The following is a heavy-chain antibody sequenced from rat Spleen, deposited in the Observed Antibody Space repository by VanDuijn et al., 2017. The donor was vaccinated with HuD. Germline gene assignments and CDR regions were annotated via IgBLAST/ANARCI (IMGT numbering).Heavy chain of an antibody. CDR3: TTSLLTTEGIVPFAY. D-gene: IGHD1-11*01. V-gene: IGHV5-27*01. CDR1: GFTFSNYY. J-gene: IGHJ3*01. CDR2: ISTGGGST. Sequence: EVQLVESGGGLVQPGRSLKLSCAASGFTFSNYYMAWVRQAPTKGLEWVAYISTGGGSTYYRDSVKGRFTISRDNAKSTLYLQMDSLRSEDTATYYCTTSLLTTEGIVPFAYWGQGTLVTVSS.